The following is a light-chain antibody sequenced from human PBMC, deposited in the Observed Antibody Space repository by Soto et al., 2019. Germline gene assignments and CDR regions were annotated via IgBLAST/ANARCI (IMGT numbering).Light chain of an antibody. CDR1: QTVGNN. J-gene: IGKJ4*01. V-gene: IGKV3-15*01. CDR2: FAS. CDR3: QQYNEWPLT. Sequence: ERVMTQFPATLSVSPGAKATLSCRASQTVGNNLAWYQQKPGQAPRLLIYFASTRATGVPARFSGSGSGTEFTLTISNLQSEDSAVSYCQQYNEWPLTFGGGTKLETK.